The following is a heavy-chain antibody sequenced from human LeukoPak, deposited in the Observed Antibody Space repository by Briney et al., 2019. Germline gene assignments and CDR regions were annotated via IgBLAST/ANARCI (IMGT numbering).Heavy chain of an antibody. CDR2: INSNGGST. CDR1: GFTFSSYA. D-gene: IGHD3-22*01. Sequence: PGGSLRLSCAASGFTFSSYAMHWVRQAPGKGLEYVSAINSNGGSTYYANSVKGRFTISRDNSKNTLYLQMGSLRGEDMAVYYCARGPHGAYDSSGYYQYWGQGTLDTVS. CDR3: ARGPHGAYDSSGYYQY. J-gene: IGHJ4*02. V-gene: IGHV3-64*01.